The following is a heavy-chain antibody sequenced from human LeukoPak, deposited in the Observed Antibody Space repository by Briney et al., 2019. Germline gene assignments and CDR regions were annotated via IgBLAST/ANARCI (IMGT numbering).Heavy chain of an antibody. Sequence: ASVKVSCKASGYTFTSYGISWVRQAPGQGLEWMGWISAYNGNTNYAQKFQGRVTMTRNTSISTAYMELSSLRSEDTAVYYCARSGYVRSSRLNGMDVWGQGTTVTVSS. V-gene: IGHV1-18*01. J-gene: IGHJ6*02. CDR1: GYTFTSYG. D-gene: IGHD5-12*01. CDR3: ARSGYVRSSRLNGMDV. CDR2: ISAYNGNT.